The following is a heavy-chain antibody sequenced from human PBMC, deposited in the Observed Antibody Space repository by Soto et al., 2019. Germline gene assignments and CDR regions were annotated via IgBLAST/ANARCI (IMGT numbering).Heavy chain of an antibody. CDR1: GGTFSSYT. D-gene: IGHD3-22*01. V-gene: IGHV1-69*02. Sequence: QVQLVQSGAEVKKPGSSVKVSCKASGGTFSSYTISWVRQAPGQGLEWMGRIIPILGIANYAQKFQGRVTITADKSTSTAYMELSSLRSEDTAVYYCASHSSGYYYVGWFDPWGQGTLVTVSS. CDR3: ASHSSGYYYVGWFDP. CDR2: IIPILGIA. J-gene: IGHJ5*02.